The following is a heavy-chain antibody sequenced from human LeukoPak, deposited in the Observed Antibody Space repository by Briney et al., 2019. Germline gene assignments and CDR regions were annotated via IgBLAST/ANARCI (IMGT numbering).Heavy chain of an antibody. CDR2: ISGSGDTT. Sequence: PGGSLRLSCAASGFTFSSYAMNWVRQAPGKGLEWVSFISGSGDTTYYADSVKGRFTTSRDSSKNTLYLQMNSLRAEDTAVYYFAKSRGESRGASNYWGQGTLVTVSS. CDR1: GFTFSSYA. J-gene: IGHJ4*02. D-gene: IGHD1-26*01. V-gene: IGHV3-23*01. CDR3: AKSRGESRGASNY.